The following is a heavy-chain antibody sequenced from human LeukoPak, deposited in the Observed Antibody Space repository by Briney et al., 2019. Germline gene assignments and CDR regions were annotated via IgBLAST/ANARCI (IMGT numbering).Heavy chain of an antibody. V-gene: IGHV1-8*01. CDR3: ASAYGSGSYWGLVYWFDH. CDR1: GYTFTSYD. J-gene: IGHJ5*02. D-gene: IGHD3-10*01. Sequence: ASVTVSCTASGYTFTSYDINWVRQATGQGLEWMGWMNPNSGNTGYAQNFQGRVTMTRNTSISTAYMELSSLRSDDTAVYYCASAYGSGSYWGLVYWFDHWGQGTLVTVSS. CDR2: MNPNSGNT.